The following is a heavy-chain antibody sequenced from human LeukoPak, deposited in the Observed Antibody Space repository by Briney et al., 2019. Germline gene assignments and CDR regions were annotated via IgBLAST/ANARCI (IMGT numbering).Heavy chain of an antibody. V-gene: IGHV3-33*01. CDR3: ARGFGRNPVDY. CDR2: IWYDGSNK. D-gene: IGHD3-10*01. J-gene: IGHJ4*02. CDR1: GFTFSSYG. Sequence: GGSLRLSCAASGFTFSSYGMHWVRQAPGKGLEWVAVIWYDGSNKYYADSVKGRFTISRDNSKNTLYLQMNSLRAEDTAVYHCARGFGRNPVDYWGQGTLVTVSS.